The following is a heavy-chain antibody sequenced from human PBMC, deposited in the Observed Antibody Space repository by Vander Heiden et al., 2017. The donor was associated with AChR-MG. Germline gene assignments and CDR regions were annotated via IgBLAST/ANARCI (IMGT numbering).Heavy chain of an antibody. CDR3: ATGTDSPPYYFDY. CDR1: GYTLTELS. V-gene: IGHV1-24*01. J-gene: IGHJ4*01. D-gene: IGHD1-1*01. Sequence: QVQLVQSGAEVKKPGTSVKVSCKVSGYTLTELSMHWVRQAPGKGLEWMGGFDPEDGETIYAQKVQGRVTMTEDTSTDTAYMELSRMRSEDTAVYYFATGTDSPPYYFDYWGHGTLVTVSS. CDR2: FDPEDGET.